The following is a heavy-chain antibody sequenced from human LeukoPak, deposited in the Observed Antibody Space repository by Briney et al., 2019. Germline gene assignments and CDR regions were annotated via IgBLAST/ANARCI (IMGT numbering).Heavy chain of an antibody. V-gene: IGHV4-34*01. Sequence: SETLSLTCAVYGGSFSGYYWSWIRQPPGKGLEWIGEINHSGSTNYNPSLKSRVTISVDTSKNQFSLKLSSVTAADTAVYYCARGGGYYDSSGYPQLADYWGQGTQVTVSS. D-gene: IGHD3-22*01. CDR3: ARGGGYYDSSGYPQLADY. CDR2: INHSGST. CDR1: GGSFSGYY. J-gene: IGHJ4*02.